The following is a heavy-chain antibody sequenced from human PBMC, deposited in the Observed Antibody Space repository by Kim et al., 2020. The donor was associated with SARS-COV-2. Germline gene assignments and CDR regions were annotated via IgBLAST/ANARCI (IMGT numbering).Heavy chain of an antibody. Sequence: GGSLRLSCAASGLMFMNYEMNWVRQAPGKGLEGVSFISRSGNSNRYADSVKGLFSISRDNAKNSVYLQMNSLTVGDTGLYFCATLVVVPGTDFYDPWSQGTKVSVFS. CDR3: ATLVVVPGTDFYDP. CDR2: ISRSGNSN. J-gene: IGHJ5*02. CDR1: GLMFMNYE. V-gene: IGHV3-48*03. D-gene: IGHD2-15*01.